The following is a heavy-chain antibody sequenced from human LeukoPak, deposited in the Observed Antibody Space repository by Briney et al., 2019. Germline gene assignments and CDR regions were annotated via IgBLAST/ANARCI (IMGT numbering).Heavy chain of an antibody. CDR2: IKQDGGEK. J-gene: IGHJ4*02. V-gene: IGHV3-7*01. CDR3: AGRNFDL. Sequence: GGPLRLSCAASGFTFSSYWMHWVRQAPGKGLEWVANIKQDGGEKYYVDSVKGRFTISGDNAKNALFLQMNSLRAEDTAVYYCAGRNFDLWGQGTLVTVSS. CDR1: GFTFSSYW.